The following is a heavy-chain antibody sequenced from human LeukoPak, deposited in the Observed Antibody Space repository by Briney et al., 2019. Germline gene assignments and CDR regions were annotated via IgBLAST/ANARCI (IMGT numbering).Heavy chain of an antibody. J-gene: IGHJ6*03. Sequence: ASVKVSCKASGYTFTGYGIGWVRQAPGQGLECMGWISPHNGNTNYAQKFQGRVTMTTDTSTSTAYMEPRSLTSDDTAVYYCARGCSSTTCYYMDVWGKGTTVTVSS. CDR2: ISPHNGNT. V-gene: IGHV1-18*01. CDR1: GYTFTGYG. CDR3: ARGCSSTTCYYMDV. D-gene: IGHD2-2*01.